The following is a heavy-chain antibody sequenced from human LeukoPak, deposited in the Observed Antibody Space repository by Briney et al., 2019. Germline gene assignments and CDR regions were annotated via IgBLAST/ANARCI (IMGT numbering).Heavy chain of an antibody. CDR1: GFTFSSYW. CDR3: ARDTRGPFDY. V-gene: IGHV3-7*01. D-gene: IGHD3-10*01. CDR2: INQDGSEK. Sequence: GGSPRLSCAASGFTFSSYWMSWVRQAQGKGLEWVANINQDGSEKYYVDSVKGRFTISRDNAKNSVYLQMNSLRAEDTALYYCARDTRGPFDYWGQGTLVTVSS. J-gene: IGHJ4*02.